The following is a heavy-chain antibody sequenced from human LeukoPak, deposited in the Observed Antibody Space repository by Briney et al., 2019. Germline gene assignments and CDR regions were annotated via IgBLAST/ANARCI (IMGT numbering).Heavy chain of an antibody. CDR3: ARSERGYFLFDY. Sequence: PSETLSLACTVSGVSISSGSYYWSWIRQPPGKGLEWIGRIYTSGSTNYKPSPKSRVTISVDTSKHQFSLKLSSVTAADTAVYYCARSERGYFLFDYWGQGTLVTVSS. J-gene: IGHJ4*02. CDR2: IYTSGST. D-gene: IGHD2/OR15-2a*01. V-gene: IGHV4-61*02. CDR1: GVSISSGSYY.